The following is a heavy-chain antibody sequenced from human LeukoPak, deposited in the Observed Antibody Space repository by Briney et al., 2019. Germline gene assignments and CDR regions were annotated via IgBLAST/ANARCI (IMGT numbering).Heavy chain of an antibody. D-gene: IGHD5-12*01. Sequence: SETLSLTCTVSGDSVSGHYWSWIRQTPGKGLEWIGYVSYSGGTNYNPSLKRRVSISLDTSKDQFSLKLSSPAAADPAVYYCARAPMAITTSAFPDAFDFWGQGTMVTVSS. CDR2: VSYSGGT. CDR1: GDSVSGHY. CDR3: ARAPMAITTSAFPDAFDF. J-gene: IGHJ3*01. V-gene: IGHV4-59*02.